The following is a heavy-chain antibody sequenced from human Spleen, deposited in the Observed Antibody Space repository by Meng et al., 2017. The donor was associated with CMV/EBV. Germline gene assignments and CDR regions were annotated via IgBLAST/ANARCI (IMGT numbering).Heavy chain of an antibody. J-gene: IGHJ6*02. Sequence: ASVKVSCKASGYTFTNYGLTWVRQAPGQGLEWMGWINTYKGDTKYAQKFQGRVTLTTDTSTSTAFMELESLRSDDTAVYYCAVGVGGGTAYYPYCYGLDVWGQGTTVTVSS. CDR1: GYTFTNYG. CDR3: AVGVGGGTAYYPYCYGLDV. D-gene: IGHD3-9*01. V-gene: IGHV1-18*01. CDR2: INTYKGDT.